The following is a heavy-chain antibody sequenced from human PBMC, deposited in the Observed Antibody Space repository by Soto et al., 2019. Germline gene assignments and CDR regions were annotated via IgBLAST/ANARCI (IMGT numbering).Heavy chain of an antibody. D-gene: IGHD1-1*01. V-gene: IGHV1-8*01. CDR2: MNPNSGNT. Sequence: GPVKGSCKASGYNFTSFYINWVRQATGQGHEWMGWMNPNSGNTGYAQKFQGRVTMTRNTSISTAYMELSSLRSEDTAVYYCARGRVPMDVWGKGTTVTVSS. J-gene: IGHJ6*03. CDR3: ARGRVPMDV. CDR1: GYNFTSFY.